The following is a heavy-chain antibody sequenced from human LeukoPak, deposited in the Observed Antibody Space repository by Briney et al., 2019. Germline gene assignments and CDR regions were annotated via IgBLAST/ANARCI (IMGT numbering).Heavy chain of an antibody. CDR2: IYTSGST. J-gene: IGHJ4*02. V-gene: IGHV4-61*02. CDR1: GGSISSGSYY. Sequence: SETLSLTCTVSGGSISSGSYYWSWIRQPAGKGLEWIGRIYTSGSTNYNPSLKSRVTISVDTSKNQFSLKLSSVTAADTAVYYCARSYTDYYDSSGLDFWGQGTLVTVSS. CDR3: ARSYTDYYDSSGLDF. D-gene: IGHD3-22*01.